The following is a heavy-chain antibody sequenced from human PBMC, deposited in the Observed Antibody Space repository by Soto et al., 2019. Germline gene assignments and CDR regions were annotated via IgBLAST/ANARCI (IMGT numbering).Heavy chain of an antibody. CDR3: ARDRGDTSSYYYDY. V-gene: IGHV3-21*01. J-gene: IGHJ4*02. Sequence: GGSLRLSCAASGFTFSSSTMSWVRQAPGKGLEWVASISSGSSFTYYPDSVKGRFTISRDNAKNSLYLQVNSLRAEDTAVYYCARDRGDTSSYYYDYWGQGTLVTVSS. D-gene: IGHD3-22*01. CDR2: ISSGSSFT. CDR1: GFTFSSST.